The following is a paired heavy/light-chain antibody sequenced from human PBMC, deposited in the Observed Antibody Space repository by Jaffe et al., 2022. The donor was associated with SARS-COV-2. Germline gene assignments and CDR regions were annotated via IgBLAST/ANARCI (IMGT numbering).Heavy chain of an antibody. CDR2: ISASGGDT. V-gene: IGHV3-23*01. CDR3: TKDPKGKDYGDPFDY. Sequence: EVQLLESGGGLVQPGGSLRLSCVASGFSFSTFALSWVRQAPGKGLEWISGISASGGDTYHADSVEGRFTISRDNSKSTLYLQMNSLRAEDTAVYYCTKDPKGKDYGDPFDYWGQGTLVTVSS. CDR1: GFSFSTFA. J-gene: IGHJ4*02. D-gene: IGHD4-17*01.
Light chain of an antibody. J-gene: IGKJ3*01. CDR2: AAS. CDR1: QGISNY. CDR3: QKYNSGLGT. V-gene: IGKV1-27*01. Sequence: DIQMTQSPSSLSASVGDRVTITCRTSQGISNYLAWFQQKPGKVPKLLIYAASTLQSGVPPRFSGSGYGTAFTLTISSLQPEDVATYYCQKYNSGLGTFGPGTKVDIK.